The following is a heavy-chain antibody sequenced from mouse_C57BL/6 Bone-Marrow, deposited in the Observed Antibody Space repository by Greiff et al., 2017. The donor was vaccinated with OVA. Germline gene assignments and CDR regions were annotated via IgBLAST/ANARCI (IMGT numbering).Heavy chain of an antibody. V-gene: IGHV2-2*01. CDR2: IWSGGST. CDR3: ARNGDYGYAAWCAY. D-gene: IGHD2-2*01. J-gene: IGHJ3*01. CDR1: GFSLTSYG. Sequence: QVQLQQSGPGLVQPSQSLSITCTVSGFSLTSYGVHWVRQSPGTGLEWLGVIWSGGSTDYNAAFISRLSISKDNSKSQVFFKMNSLQAEDTAIYDCARNGDYGYAAWCAYWGQGTLVTVSA.